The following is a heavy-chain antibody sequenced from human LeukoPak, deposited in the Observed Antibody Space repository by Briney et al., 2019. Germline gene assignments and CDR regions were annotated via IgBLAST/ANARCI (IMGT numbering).Heavy chain of an antibody. V-gene: IGHV1-18*01. CDR2: ISAYNGNT. CDR3: ARVPKPRGGNEYYFDY. CDR1: GYTFTSYG. Sequence: AASVKVSCKASGYTFTSYGISWVRQAPGQGLEWMGWISAYNGNTNYAQKLQGRVTMTTDTSTSTAYIELRSLRSDDTAVYYCARVPKPRGGNEYYFDYWGQGTLVTVSS. D-gene: IGHD4-23*01. J-gene: IGHJ4*02.